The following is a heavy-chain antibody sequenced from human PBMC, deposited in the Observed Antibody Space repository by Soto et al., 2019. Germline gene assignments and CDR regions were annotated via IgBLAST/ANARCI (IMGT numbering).Heavy chain of an antibody. D-gene: IGHD3-3*01. V-gene: IGHV1-18*01. Sequence: GASVKVSCKASGYTFTSYGISWVRQAPGQRLEWMGWISAYNGNTNYAQKPQGRVTMTTDTSTSTAYMELRSLRSDDTAVYYCAREGGYDFWSGYYSQYYYMDVWGKGTTVTVSS. CDR2: ISAYNGNT. CDR1: GYTFTSYG. CDR3: AREGGYDFWSGYYSQYYYMDV. J-gene: IGHJ6*03.